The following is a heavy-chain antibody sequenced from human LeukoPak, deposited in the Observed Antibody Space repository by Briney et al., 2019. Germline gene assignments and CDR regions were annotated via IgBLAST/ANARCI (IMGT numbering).Heavy chain of an antibody. Sequence: SETLSLTCAVYGGSFSGYYWSWIRQPPGKGLEWIGEINHSGSTNYNPSLKCRVTISVDTSKNQFSLKLSSVTAADTAVYYCARATGRGSGSYYCDYWGQGTLVTVSS. CDR1: GGSFSGYY. CDR3: ARATGRGSGSYYCDY. J-gene: IGHJ4*02. D-gene: IGHD1-26*01. CDR2: INHSGST. V-gene: IGHV4-34*01.